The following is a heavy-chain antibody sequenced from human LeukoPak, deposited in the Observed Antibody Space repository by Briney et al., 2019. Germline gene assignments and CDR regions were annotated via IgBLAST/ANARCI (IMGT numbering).Heavy chain of an antibody. CDR2: ISYDGSNK. J-gene: IGHJ5*02. V-gene: IGHV3-30*04. CDR3: AREVAGYCSGGSCYSTLWVNWFDP. CDR1: GFTFSSYA. D-gene: IGHD2-15*01. Sequence: GGSLRLSCAASGFTFSSYAMHWVRQAPGKGLEWVAVISYDGSNKYYADSVKGRSTISRDNSKNTLYLQMNSLRAEDTAVYYCAREVAGYCSGGSCYSTLWVNWFDPWGQGTLVTVSS.